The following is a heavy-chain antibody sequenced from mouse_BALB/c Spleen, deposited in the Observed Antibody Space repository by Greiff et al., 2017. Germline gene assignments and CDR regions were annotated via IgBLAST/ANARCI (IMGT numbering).Heavy chain of an antibody. D-gene: IGHD2-1*01. CDR1: GFTFTDYY. CDR2: IRNKANGYTT. V-gene: IGHV7-3*02. Sequence: EVQVVESGGGLVQPGGSLRLSCATSGFTFTDYYMSWVRQPPGKALEWLGFIRNKANGYTTEYSASVKGRFTISRDNSQSILYLQMNTLRAEDSATYYCARDYYGNLYAMDYWGQGTSVTVSS. J-gene: IGHJ4*01. CDR3: ARDYYGNLYAMDY.